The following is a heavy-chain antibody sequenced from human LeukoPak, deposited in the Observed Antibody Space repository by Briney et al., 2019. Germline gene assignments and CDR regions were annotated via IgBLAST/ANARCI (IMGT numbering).Heavy chain of an antibody. CDR1: GFSFSSYG. D-gene: IGHD2-15*01. CDR3: ARGIDY. V-gene: IGHV3-33*01. CDR2: IWYDGSKK. Sequence: GRSLRLSCAASGFSFSSYGMHWVRQAPGKGLEWVAVIWYDGSKKYYADSVKGRFIISRDNSRNTLYLQMNSLRVEDTALYYCARGIDYWGQGTLVTVSS. J-gene: IGHJ4*02.